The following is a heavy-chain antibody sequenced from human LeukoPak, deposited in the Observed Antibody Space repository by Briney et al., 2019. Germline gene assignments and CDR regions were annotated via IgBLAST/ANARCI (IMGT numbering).Heavy chain of an antibody. J-gene: IGHJ5*02. D-gene: IGHD4-17*01. CDR3: ARDRPTTVTSNWFDP. CDR2: IIPIFGTA. Sequence: GASVKVSCKASGGTFSSYAISWARQAPGQGLEWMGGIIPIFGTANYAQKFQGRVTITTDESTSTAYMELSSLRSEDTAVYYCARDRPTTVTSNWFDPWGQGTLVTVSS. CDR1: GGTFSSYA. V-gene: IGHV1-69*05.